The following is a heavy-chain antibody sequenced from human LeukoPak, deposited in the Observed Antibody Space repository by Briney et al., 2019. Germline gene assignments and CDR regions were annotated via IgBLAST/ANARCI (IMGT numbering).Heavy chain of an antibody. J-gene: IGHJ4*02. V-gene: IGHV4-39*01. Sequence: SESLSLTCTVSGGSISSSSYYWGWIRQPPGKGLEWIGSIYSSGSTYYNPSLKSRVTISVDTSKNQFSLKLSSVTAADTAVYYCARHFREYYYGSGSYPYYFDYWGQGTLVTVSS. CDR1: GGSISSSSYY. D-gene: IGHD3-10*01. CDR3: ARHFREYYYGSGSYPYYFDY. CDR2: IYSSGST.